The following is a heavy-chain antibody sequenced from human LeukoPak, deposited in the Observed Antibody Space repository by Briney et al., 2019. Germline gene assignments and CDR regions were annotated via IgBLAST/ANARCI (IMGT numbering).Heavy chain of an antibody. D-gene: IGHD3-22*01. Sequence: GGSLRLSCAASGFTFSSYWMSWVRQAPGKGLEGVANIKQDGSEKYYVDCVKGRFTISRDNAKNTLNLQMNSLRAEDTAVYYCARDLGQYYDTSDNWFDPWGQGTLVTVSS. CDR3: ARDLGQYYDTSDNWFDP. J-gene: IGHJ5*02. CDR2: IKQDGSEK. CDR1: GFTFSSYW. V-gene: IGHV3-7*01.